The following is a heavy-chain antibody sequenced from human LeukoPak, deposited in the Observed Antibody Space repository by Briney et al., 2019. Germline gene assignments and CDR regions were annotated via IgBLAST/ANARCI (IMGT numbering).Heavy chain of an antibody. Sequence: SETLSLTCAVYGGSFSGYYWSWIRQPPGKGLEWIGEINHSGSTNYNPSLKSRVTISVDTSKNQFSLKQSSVTAADTAVYYCARDVWYYGSGSYYNGVYYYYGMDVWGQGTTVTVSS. V-gene: IGHV4-34*01. J-gene: IGHJ6*02. D-gene: IGHD3-10*01. CDR2: INHSGST. CDR3: ARDVWYYGSGSYYNGVYYYYGMDV. CDR1: GGSFSGYY.